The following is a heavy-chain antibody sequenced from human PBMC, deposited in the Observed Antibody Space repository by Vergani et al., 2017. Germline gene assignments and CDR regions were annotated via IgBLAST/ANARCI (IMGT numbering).Heavy chain of an antibody. CDR2: IYTSGST. CDR3: ARGSPVVTEVGFDI. CDR1: GGSISSGSYY. Sequence: QVQLQESGPGLVKPSQTLSLTCTVSGGSISSGSYYWSWIRQPAGKGLEWIGRIYTSGSTNYNPSLKCRVTISVDTSKNQFSLKLSSVPAADTAVYYCARGSPVVTEVGFDIWGQGTMVTVSS. J-gene: IGHJ3*02. D-gene: IGHD4-23*01. V-gene: IGHV4-61*02.